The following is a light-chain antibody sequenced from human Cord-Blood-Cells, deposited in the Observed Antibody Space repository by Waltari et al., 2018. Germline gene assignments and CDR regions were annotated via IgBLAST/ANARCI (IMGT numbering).Light chain of an antibody. CDR3: QQSYSTPFT. CDR1: QSISSY. V-gene: IGKV1-39*01. J-gene: IGKJ3*01. Sequence: DIQTTQSPSSLSASVGVRVTITCRASQSISSYLNWYQQKPGKAPKLLIYAASSLQSGVPSRFSGSGSGTDFTLTISSLQPEDFATYYCQQSYSTPFTFGPGTKVDIK. CDR2: AAS.